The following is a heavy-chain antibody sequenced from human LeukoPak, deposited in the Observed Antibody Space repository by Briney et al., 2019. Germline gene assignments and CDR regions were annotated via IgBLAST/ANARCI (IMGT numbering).Heavy chain of an antibody. CDR1: GDSISTNHW. D-gene: IGHD3-22*01. CDR2: VFHSGST. J-gene: IGHJ3*02. CDR3: AREIWNYYDSSGIGAFDI. V-gene: IGHV4-4*02. Sequence: EPSGTLPLTCAVSGDSISTNHWWSWVRQPPGKGLEWIGEVFHSGSTNYNPSLKSRVTISVDKSKNLFSLKLSSVTAADTAVYYCAREIWNYYDSSGIGAFDIWGQGTMVTVSS.